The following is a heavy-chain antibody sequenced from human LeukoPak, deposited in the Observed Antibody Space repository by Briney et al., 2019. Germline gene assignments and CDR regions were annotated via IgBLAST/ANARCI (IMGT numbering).Heavy chain of an antibody. V-gene: IGHV1-58*02. Sequence: GTSVKVSCKASGFTFTSSAMQWVRQARGQRLEWIGWIVVGSGNTNYAQKFQERVTITRDTSTSTAYMELSSLRSEDTAVYYCAAGWVCSGGSCYYYFDYWGQGTLVTVSS. CDR1: GFTFTSSA. CDR3: AAGWVCSGGSCYYYFDY. J-gene: IGHJ4*02. CDR2: IVVGSGNT. D-gene: IGHD2-15*01.